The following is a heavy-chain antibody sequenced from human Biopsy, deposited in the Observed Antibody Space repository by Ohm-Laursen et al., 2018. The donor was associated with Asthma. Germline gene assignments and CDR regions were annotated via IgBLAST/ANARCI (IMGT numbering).Heavy chain of an antibody. Sequence: TLSLTCNVSGDSIIIGGHYWSWIRQHPGKGLKWIGHIYFSGSAKYNPSLKSRVSISVDTSKNQFSLRLTSVTAADTAVYYCARGSSSRLSQWELLVSGGKRAHSYYGMDVWGQGTTVTVSS. CDR1: GDSIIIGGHY. D-gene: IGHD1-26*01. CDR2: IYFSGSA. V-gene: IGHV4-31*03. J-gene: IGHJ6*02. CDR3: ARGSSSRLSQWELLVSGGKRAHSYYGMDV.